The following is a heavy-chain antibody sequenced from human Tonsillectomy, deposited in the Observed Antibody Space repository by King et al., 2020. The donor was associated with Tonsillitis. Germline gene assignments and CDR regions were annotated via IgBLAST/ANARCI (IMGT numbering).Heavy chain of an antibody. CDR3: ARLGPYLGATRPFDY. D-gene: IGHD1-26*01. V-gene: IGHV5-51*01. Sequence: EVQLVQSGAEVKKPGESLKISCKGSGYSFTSYWIGWVRQMPGKGLEWMGIIYPGDSDTRYSPSFQGQVTIPADQSISTAYLQWNSLKASDTPMYYCARLGPYLGATRPFDYWGQGTLVTVSS. CDR1: GYSFTSYW. J-gene: IGHJ4*02. CDR2: IYPGDSDT.